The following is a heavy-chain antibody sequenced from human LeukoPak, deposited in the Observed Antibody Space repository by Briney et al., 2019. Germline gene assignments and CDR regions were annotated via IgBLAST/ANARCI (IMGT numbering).Heavy chain of an antibody. Sequence: SETLSLTCAVYGGSFSGYYWSWIRQPPGKGLEWIGEINHSGSTNYNPSLKSRVTISVDTSKNQFSLKLSSVTAADTAVYYCARGRVHYYDSSGYSRWFDPWGQGTLVTVSS. D-gene: IGHD3-22*01. V-gene: IGHV4-34*01. CDR3: ARGRVHYYDSSGYSRWFDP. CDR1: GGSFSGYY. J-gene: IGHJ5*02. CDR2: INHSGST.